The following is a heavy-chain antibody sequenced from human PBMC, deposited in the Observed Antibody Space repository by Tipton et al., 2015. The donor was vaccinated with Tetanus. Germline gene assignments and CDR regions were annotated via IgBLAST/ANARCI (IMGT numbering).Heavy chain of an antibody. Sequence: TLSLTCAVYGGSFSGYYWSWIRQPPGKGLEWIGEINHSGSTNYNPSLKSRVTISVDTSKNQFSLKLSSVTAADTAVYYCARSLSYYSLDYWGQGTLVTVSS. D-gene: IGHD3-22*01. CDR2: INHSGST. CDR3: ARSLSYYSLDY. J-gene: IGHJ4*02. V-gene: IGHV4-34*01. CDR1: GGSFSGYY.